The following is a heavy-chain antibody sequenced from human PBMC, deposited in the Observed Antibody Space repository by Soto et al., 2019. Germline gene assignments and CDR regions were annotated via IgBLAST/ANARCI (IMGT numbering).Heavy chain of an antibody. V-gene: IGHV3-53*01. CDR3: ARNQEQLGAYGMDV. D-gene: IGHD6-6*01. Sequence: GGSLRLSCAASGFTVSSNYMSWVRQAPGKGLEWVSVIYSGGSTYYADPVKGRFTISRDNSKNTLYLQMNSLRAEDTAVYYCARNQEQLGAYGMDVWGQGTTVTVSS. J-gene: IGHJ6*02. CDR1: GFTVSSNY. CDR2: IYSGGST.